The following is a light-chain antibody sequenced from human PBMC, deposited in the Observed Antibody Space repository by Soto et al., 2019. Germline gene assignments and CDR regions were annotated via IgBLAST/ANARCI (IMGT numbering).Light chain of an antibody. V-gene: IGKV3-11*01. CDR2: DVS. CDR3: QQATNWPPRTPPRT. CDR1: ESISRN. J-gene: IGKJ1*01. Sequence: EVVLTQSPATLSLSPGESATLSCRASESISRNIAWYQQSPGQAPRLLIYDVSKRATGIPPRFSGSGSGTDFTLTVSGLEPEDFAIYYWQQATNWPPRTPPRTFGQGTKVEIK.